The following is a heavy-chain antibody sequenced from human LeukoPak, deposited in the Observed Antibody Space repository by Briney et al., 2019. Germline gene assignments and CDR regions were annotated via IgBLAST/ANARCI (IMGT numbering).Heavy chain of an antibody. CDR2: ISGSGGST. D-gene: IGHD4-17*01. V-gene: IGHV3-23*01. CDR1: GFTFSSYA. Sequence: GGSLRLSCAASGFTFSSYAMSWVRQAPGKGLEWVSAISGSGGSTYYADSVKGRFTISRDNSKNTLYLQMNSLGAEDTAVYYCAKDAYGDYGVYYYYGMDVWGKGTTVTVSS. J-gene: IGHJ6*04. CDR3: AKDAYGDYGVYYYYGMDV.